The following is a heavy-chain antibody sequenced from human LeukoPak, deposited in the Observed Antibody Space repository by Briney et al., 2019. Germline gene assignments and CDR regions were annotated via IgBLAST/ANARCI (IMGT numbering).Heavy chain of an antibody. Sequence: PSQTLSLTCTVSGGSISSGSSFWTWIRQPAGKGLEWIGRIYTGGTTNYNPSLKSRVTMSVDTSKNQFSLRLNSVTPADTAVYYCARAKGDYWGQGTLVTVSS. CDR2: IYTGGTT. V-gene: IGHV4-61*02. CDR3: ARAKGDY. CDR1: GGSISSGSSF. J-gene: IGHJ4*02.